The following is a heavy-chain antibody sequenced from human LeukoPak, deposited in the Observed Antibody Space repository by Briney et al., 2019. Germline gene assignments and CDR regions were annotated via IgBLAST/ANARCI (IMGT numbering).Heavy chain of an antibody. D-gene: IGHD6-13*01. CDR2: ISYDGSNK. Sequence: PGGSLRLSCAASGFTFSSYAMHWVRQAPGKGLEWVAVISYDGSNKYYADSVKGRFTISRDNSKNTLYLQMNSLRAEDTAVYYCATVGFDSSPLWGQGTLVTVSS. CDR3: ATVGFDSSPL. CDR1: GFTFSSYA. V-gene: IGHV3-30-3*01. J-gene: IGHJ1*01.